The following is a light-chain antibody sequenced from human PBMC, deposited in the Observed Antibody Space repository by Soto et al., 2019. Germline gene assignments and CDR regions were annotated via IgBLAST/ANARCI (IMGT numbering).Light chain of an antibody. V-gene: IGKV1-5*03. CDR1: HSISRW. Sequence: DIQMTQSPSTLSASVGDRVTITCRASHSISRWLAWYQQKPGNAPKVLIYKASNLETGVPPRFSGSGSETEFTLTISSLQPDDYATYYCQQYNGYPYTFGQGTKVEI. CDR3: QQYNGYPYT. CDR2: KAS. J-gene: IGKJ2*01.